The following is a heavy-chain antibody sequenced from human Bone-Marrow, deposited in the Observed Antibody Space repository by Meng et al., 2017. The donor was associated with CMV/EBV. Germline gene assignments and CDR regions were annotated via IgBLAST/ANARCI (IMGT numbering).Heavy chain of an antibody. CDR3: ARGWRTYATGGYRYNGYFDY. CDR2: ISYDGNNR. D-gene: IGHD2-8*02. V-gene: IGHV3-30-3*01. Sequence: GEYLKISCAASGFTFSNYAIHWVRQAPGKGLEWVALISYDGNNRSYPDSVKGRFTISRDNSKNTLYLQMKSLRPEDAAVYYCARGWRTYATGGYRYNGYFDYWGQGTLVTVSS. J-gene: IGHJ4*02. CDR1: GFTFSNYA.